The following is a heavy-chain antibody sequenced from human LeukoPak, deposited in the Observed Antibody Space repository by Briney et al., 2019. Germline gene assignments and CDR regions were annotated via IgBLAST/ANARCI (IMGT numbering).Heavy chain of an antibody. V-gene: IGHV4-34*01. CDR1: GGSFSGYY. D-gene: IGHD1-26*01. J-gene: IGHJ4*02. CDR3: ARGVVIVGATIDSRSFDY. Sequence: SETLSLTCAVYGGSFSGYYWSWIRQPPGKGLEWIGEINHSGSTNYNPSLKSRVTISVDTSKNQFSLKLSSVTAADTAVYYCARGVVIVGATIDSRSFDYWGQGTLVTVSS. CDR2: INHSGST.